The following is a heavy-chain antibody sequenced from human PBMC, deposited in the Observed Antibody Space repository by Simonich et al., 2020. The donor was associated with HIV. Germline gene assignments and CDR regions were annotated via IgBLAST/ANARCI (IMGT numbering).Heavy chain of an antibody. Sequence: QVKLQKWGEGLLKPSETLSFTCAVYGGSFSGYYGSWTRHHQGKGLEWMGEINHSERTNYNPSLKSRVTISVDTSKNQFSLKLSSVTAADTAVYYCARVQYYGSGSPFFDYWGQGTLVTVSS. CDR1: GGSFSGYY. J-gene: IGHJ4*02. CDR3: ARVQYYGSGSPFFDY. D-gene: IGHD3-10*01. V-gene: IGHV4-34*01. CDR2: INHSERT.